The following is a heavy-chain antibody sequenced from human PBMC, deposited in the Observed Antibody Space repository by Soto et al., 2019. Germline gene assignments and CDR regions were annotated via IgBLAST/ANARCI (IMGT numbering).Heavy chain of an antibody. Sequence: ELQLVESGGGLVQPGGSLRLSCVASGFSFSTYWMHWVRQAPGKGLVWVSRINTAGTTTPYADSVTGRFTISRDNAKNTLYLQMNSLGPEYTAVYYRTSRGGDYDDYLDYWGQGALVTVSS. CDR1: GFSFSTYW. CDR2: INTAGTTT. J-gene: IGHJ4*02. CDR3: TSRGGDYDDYLDY. D-gene: IGHD4-17*01. V-gene: IGHV3-74*01.